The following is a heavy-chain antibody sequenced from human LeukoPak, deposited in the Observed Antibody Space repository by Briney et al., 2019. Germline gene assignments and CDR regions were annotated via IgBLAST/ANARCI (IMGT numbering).Heavy chain of an antibody. Sequence: ASVKVSCKASGYTFTSYGINWVRQAPGQGLEWMGWISPYNGNTNYAQKLQGRVTMTTDTSTSTAYLELRSLRSDDTAVYYCARGSKVSPYYYFDLWGRGTLVTVSS. D-gene: IGHD3-22*01. J-gene: IGHJ2*01. V-gene: IGHV1-18*01. CDR3: ARGSKVSPYYYFDL. CDR1: GYTFTSYG. CDR2: ISPYNGNT.